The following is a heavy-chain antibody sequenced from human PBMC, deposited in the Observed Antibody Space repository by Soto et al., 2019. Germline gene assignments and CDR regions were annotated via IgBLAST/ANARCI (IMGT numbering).Heavy chain of an antibody. Sequence: GGSLRLSCAASGFNFSSYGMHWVRQAPGKGLEWVAVIWYDGSNKYYADSVKGRFTISRDNSKNTLYLQMNSLRAEDTAVYYCAREVDYDILTGYYGDDALDIWGQGTMVTVS. J-gene: IGHJ3*02. CDR2: IWYDGSNK. D-gene: IGHD3-9*01. CDR3: AREVDYDILTGYYGDDALDI. V-gene: IGHV3-33*01. CDR1: GFNFSSYG.